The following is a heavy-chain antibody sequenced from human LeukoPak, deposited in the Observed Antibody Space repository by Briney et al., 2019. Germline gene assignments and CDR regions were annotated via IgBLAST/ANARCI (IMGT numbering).Heavy chain of an antibody. CDR2: IKRKNDGGAT. CDR3: SSSGSRWDYFDY. CDR1: GFTFSNYE. D-gene: IGHD6-13*01. Sequence: PGGSLRLSCAASGFTFSNYEMNWVRQAPGKGLEWVGRIKRKNDGGATDYATPVKGRFTISRDDSINTLYLQMNSLKTEDTAVYYCSSSGSRWDYFDYWGQGALVTVSS. J-gene: IGHJ4*02. V-gene: IGHV3-15*01.